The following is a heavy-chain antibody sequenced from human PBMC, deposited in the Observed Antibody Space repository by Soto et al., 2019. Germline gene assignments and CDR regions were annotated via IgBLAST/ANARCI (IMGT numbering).Heavy chain of an antibody. J-gene: IGHJ4*02. CDR2: ISYDGSNK. CDR1: GFTFSSYG. Sequence: PGGSLRLSCAASGFTFSSYGMHWVRQAPGKGLEWVAVISYDGSNKYYADSVKGRFTISRDNSKNTLYLQMNSLRAEDTAVYYCAKSYDILTGYYQSPFDCWGQGTMVTVSS. CDR3: AKSYDILTGYYQSPFDC. V-gene: IGHV3-30*18. D-gene: IGHD3-9*01.